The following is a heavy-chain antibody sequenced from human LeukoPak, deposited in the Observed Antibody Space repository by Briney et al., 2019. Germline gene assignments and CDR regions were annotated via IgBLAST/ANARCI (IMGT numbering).Heavy chain of an antibody. J-gene: IGHJ2*01. CDR1: GYTFTNYY. V-gene: IGHV1-46*03. CDR3: ARRATTVSSQIHWYFDL. CDR2: INPSGGST. Sequence: ASVKVSCKASGYTFTNYYMHWVRQARGQGLEWMGIINPSGGSTSYAQKFQGRVTMTRDTSTSTVYMELSSLRSEDTAVYYCARRATTVSSQIHWYFDLWGRRTLVTVSS. D-gene: IGHD4-11*01.